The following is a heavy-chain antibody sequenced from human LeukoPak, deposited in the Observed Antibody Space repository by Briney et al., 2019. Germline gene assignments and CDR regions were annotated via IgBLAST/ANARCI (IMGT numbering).Heavy chain of an antibody. Sequence: GESLKISCQGSGYSFSDYWIGWVRQMPGKGLEWMGIMYPGNSETRYSPSFQNQVTMSVDKSISTAYLQWSSLKASDTAMYYCGSTFYSGIYGDAFDFSGQGTMVTVSS. CDR1: GYSFSDYW. CDR2: MYPGNSET. V-gene: IGHV5-51*01. J-gene: IGHJ3*01. CDR3: GSTFYSGIYGDAFDF. D-gene: IGHD1-26*01.